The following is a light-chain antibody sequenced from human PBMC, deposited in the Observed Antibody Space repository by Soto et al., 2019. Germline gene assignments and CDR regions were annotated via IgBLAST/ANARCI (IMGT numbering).Light chain of an antibody. V-gene: IGKV1-33*01. CDR3: QQYDTLPYT. CDR1: QDIYNY. J-gene: IGKJ2*01. Sequence: DIQMTQSPSSLSASVGDRVTITCQASQDIYNYLNWYKQKPGKAPKLLIYDASNLATGVPSRFSGSGSGTDFTVTSSRLQPEEIATYYCQQYDTLPYTFGQGTKLEIK. CDR2: DAS.